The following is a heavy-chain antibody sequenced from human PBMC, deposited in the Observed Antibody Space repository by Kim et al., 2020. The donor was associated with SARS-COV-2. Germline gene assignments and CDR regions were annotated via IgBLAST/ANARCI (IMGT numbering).Heavy chain of an antibody. V-gene: IGHV3-21*01. CDR3: ARVIDDYYYGMDV. J-gene: IGHJ6*02. Sequence: YAASVKGRFTISRDNAKNSLYLQMNSLRAEDTAVYYCARVIDDYYYGMDVWGQGTTVTVSS.